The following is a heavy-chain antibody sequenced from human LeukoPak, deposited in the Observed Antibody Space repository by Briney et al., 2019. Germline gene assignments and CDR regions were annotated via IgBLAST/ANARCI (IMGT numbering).Heavy chain of an antibody. Sequence: SETLSLTCTVSGGSISSFYWSWVRQPAGKGLEWIEHIYTSGSTNYNPSLKSRVSMSVDTSKNQFSLKLTSVTAADTAVYYCARTPSYGMDVWGQGTTVTVSS. D-gene: IGHD2-15*01. CDR1: GGSISSFY. CDR2: IYTSGST. CDR3: ARTPSYGMDV. J-gene: IGHJ6*02. V-gene: IGHV4-4*07.